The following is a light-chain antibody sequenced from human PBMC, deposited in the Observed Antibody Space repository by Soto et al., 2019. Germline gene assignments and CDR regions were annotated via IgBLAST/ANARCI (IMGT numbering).Light chain of an antibody. V-gene: IGKV3D-15*01. J-gene: IGKJ3*01. CDR3: QQRSNWPFT. Sequence: EIWMTQSPATLSVSPGERVTLSCGASQSVNTKLAWYQQKTGQPPRLLIYGASTRATGIPARLSGSGYGTDLTITISSIETEDFEVYYCQQRSNWPFTFGPGTKVDIK. CDR1: QSVNTK. CDR2: GAS.